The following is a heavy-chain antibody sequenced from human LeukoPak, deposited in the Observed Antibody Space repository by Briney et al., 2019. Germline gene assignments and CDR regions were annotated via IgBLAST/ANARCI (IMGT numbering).Heavy chain of an antibody. CDR3: ARSYSSSPGVDAFDI. J-gene: IGHJ3*02. D-gene: IGHD6-6*01. Sequence: SGPALVKPTQTLTLTCTFSGFSLSTSGMCVSWVRQPPGKALEWLALIDWDDDKYYSTSLKTRLTISKDTSKNQVVLTMTNMDPVDAATYYCARSYSSSPGVDAFDIWGQGTMVTVSS. V-gene: IGHV2-70*20. CDR2: IDWDDDK. CDR1: GFSLSTSGMC.